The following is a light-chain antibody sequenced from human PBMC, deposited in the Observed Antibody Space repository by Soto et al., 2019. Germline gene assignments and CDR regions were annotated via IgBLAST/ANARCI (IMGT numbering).Light chain of an antibody. CDR2: GVS. Sequence: ENVLTQSPGTLSLSPGERATLSCRASQSVTINYLAWYQQKPGQAPRLLIYGVSTRATGIPDRFSGSGSGTDLTLTISRLEPEDFAVYYGQQYGSSPFTFGPGTKVDSK. J-gene: IGKJ3*01. CDR3: QQYGSSPFT. V-gene: IGKV3-20*01. CDR1: QSVTINY.